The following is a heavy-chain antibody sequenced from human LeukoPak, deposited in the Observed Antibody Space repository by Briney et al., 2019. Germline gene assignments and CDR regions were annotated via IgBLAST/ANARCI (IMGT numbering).Heavy chain of an antibody. CDR2: ISSTSTYI. Sequence: GGSLRLSCAASGFTFSSFTMNWVRQAPGKGLEWVSSISSTSTYIHYADSVKGRFTISRDNAKNSLYLQMTSLRAEDTAVYYCARVLTSTVPRSIFDYWGQGTLVTVSS. D-gene: IGHD3-9*01. V-gene: IGHV3-21*01. CDR1: GFTFSSFT. CDR3: ARVLTSTVPRSIFDY. J-gene: IGHJ4*02.